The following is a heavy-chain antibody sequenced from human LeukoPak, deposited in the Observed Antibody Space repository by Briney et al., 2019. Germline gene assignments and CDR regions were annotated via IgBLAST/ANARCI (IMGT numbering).Heavy chain of an antibody. D-gene: IGHD2-21*01. J-gene: IGHJ3*02. V-gene: IGHV3-30-3*01. CDR2: ISYDGSNK. CDR1: GFTFSSYA. Sequence: GGSLRLSCAASGFTFSSYAMHWVRQAPGKGLEWVAVISYDGSNKYYADSVKGRFTISRDNSTNTLYLQMNSLRAEDTAVYYCARDGAVVRHAFDIWGQGTMVTVSS. CDR3: ARDGAVVRHAFDI.